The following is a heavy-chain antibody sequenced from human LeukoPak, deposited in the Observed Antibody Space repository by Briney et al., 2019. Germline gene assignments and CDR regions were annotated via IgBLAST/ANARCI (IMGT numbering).Heavy chain of an antibody. Sequence: SETLSLTCTVSGGSISSYYWSWIRQHPGKGLEWVGYIYCNGSTYYNQFFKRRVTISVNRSKNQFSLKLSSVTAAGTAVYKCARYRGTSRARITIFGVAQPPDAFDIWGQGTMVTVSS. CDR2: IYCNGST. CDR1: GGSISSYY. J-gene: IGHJ3*02. CDR3: ARYRGTSRARITIFGVAQPPDAFDI. D-gene: IGHD3-3*01. V-gene: IGHV4-59*06.